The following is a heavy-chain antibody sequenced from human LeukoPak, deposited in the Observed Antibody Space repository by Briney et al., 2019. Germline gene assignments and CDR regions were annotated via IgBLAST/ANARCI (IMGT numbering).Heavy chain of an antibody. CDR2: ISGSGGST. J-gene: IGHJ4*02. Sequence: GGSLRLSCAASGFTFSSYAMSWVRQAPGKGLEWVSAISGSGGSTYYADSVKGRFTISRDNSKNTLYLQMNSLRAEDTALYYCAKDYYYDSSGDRHYFDYWGQGTLVTVSS. V-gene: IGHV3-23*01. CDR1: GFTFSSYA. CDR3: AKDYYYDSSGDRHYFDY. D-gene: IGHD3-22*01.